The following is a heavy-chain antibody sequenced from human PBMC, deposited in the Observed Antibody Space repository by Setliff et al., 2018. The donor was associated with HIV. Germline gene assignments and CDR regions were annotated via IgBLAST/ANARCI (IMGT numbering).Heavy chain of an antibody. CDR1: GYSFTGYW. D-gene: IGHD3-16*01. J-gene: IGHJ4*02. V-gene: IGHV1-2*06. CDR2: INPHSGVT. CDR3: ARTLTYDFDGSFSSGPADY. Sequence: ASVKVSCKASGYSFTGYWMHWVRQAPGQGLEWMGRINPHSGVTKYSQKFQGRVTITRDTSASTAYMELSSLRSEDTAVYYCARTLTYDFDGSFSSGPADYWGLGTLVTVSS.